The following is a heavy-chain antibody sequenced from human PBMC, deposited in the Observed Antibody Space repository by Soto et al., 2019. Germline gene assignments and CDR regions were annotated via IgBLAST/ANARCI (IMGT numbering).Heavy chain of an antibody. CDR2: TFYRSRWYS. CDR1: GDSVSTNSGA. Sequence: SQTLSLTCAISGDSVSTNSGAWHWIRQSPSRGLEWLGRTFYRSRWYSDYADSVKGRININSDTSKNQFSLQLSSVTPEDTAVYYCARAGSTMYRLHPHFDYWGQGTLVTVSS. J-gene: IGHJ4*02. V-gene: IGHV6-1*01. CDR3: ARAGSTMYRLHPHFDY. D-gene: IGHD3-9*01.